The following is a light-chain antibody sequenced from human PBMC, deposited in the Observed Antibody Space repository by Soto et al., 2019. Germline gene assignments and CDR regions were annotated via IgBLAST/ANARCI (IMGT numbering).Light chain of an antibody. CDR3: QQRSNWPPTWT. CDR1: QSVSSY. J-gene: IGKJ1*01. CDR2: DAS. Sequence: EIVLTQSPATLSLSPGERATLSCRASQSVSSYLAWYQQKPGQAPRLLIYDASNRATGIPARFSGGGSGTDFPLTISSLEPEDFAVYYCQQRSNWPPTWTFGQGTKVEIK. V-gene: IGKV3-11*01.